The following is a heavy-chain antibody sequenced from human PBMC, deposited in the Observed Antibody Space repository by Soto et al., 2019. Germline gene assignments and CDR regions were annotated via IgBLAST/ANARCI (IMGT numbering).Heavy chain of an antibody. Sequence: QVQLQESGPGLVKPSQTLSLTCTVSGGSISSGGYYWSWIRQHPGKGLEWIGYIYYSGSTYYNPSPTSRVTMPADSATNQFLLKPRSLTAADTAAYYCATSGAGTYKLTTFDYWGQGTLVTVSS. CDR1: GGSISSGGYY. CDR2: IYYSGST. D-gene: IGHD3-10*01. J-gene: IGHJ4*02. V-gene: IGHV4-31*03. CDR3: ATSGAGTYKLTTFDY.